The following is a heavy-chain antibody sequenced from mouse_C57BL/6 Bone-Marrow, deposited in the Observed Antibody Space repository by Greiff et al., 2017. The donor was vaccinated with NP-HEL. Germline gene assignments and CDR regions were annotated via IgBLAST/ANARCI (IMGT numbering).Heavy chain of an antibody. CDR3: ARANWDQGKFDY. D-gene: IGHD4-1*01. CDR1: GFTFSDYY. J-gene: IGHJ2*01. CDR2: INYDGSST. V-gene: IGHV5-16*01. Sequence: EVNVVESEGGLVQPGSSMKLSCTASGFTFSDYYMAWVRQVPEKGLEWVANINYDGSSTYYLDSLKSRFIISRDNAKNILYLQMSSLKSEDTATYYCARANWDQGKFDYWGQGTTLTVSS.